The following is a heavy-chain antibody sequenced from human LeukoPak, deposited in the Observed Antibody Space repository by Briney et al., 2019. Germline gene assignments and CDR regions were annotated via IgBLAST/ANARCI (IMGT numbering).Heavy chain of an antibody. CDR3: ARGADILTGWLKGNWFDP. Sequence: PSETLSLTCTVSGGSISSYYWSWIRQPPGKGLEWIGEINHSGSTNYNPSLKSRVTISVDTSKNQFSLKLSSVTAADTAVYYCARGADILTGWLKGNWFDPWGQGTLVAVSS. J-gene: IGHJ5*02. CDR1: GGSISSYY. CDR2: INHSGST. D-gene: IGHD3-9*01. V-gene: IGHV4-34*01.